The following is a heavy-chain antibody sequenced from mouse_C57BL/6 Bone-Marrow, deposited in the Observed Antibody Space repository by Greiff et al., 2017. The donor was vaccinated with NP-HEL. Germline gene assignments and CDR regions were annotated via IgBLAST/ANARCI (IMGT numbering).Heavy chain of an antibody. D-gene: IGHD2-1*01. CDR2: ISTYYGDA. CDR3: ARKGGNFRYFDV. J-gene: IGHJ1*03. V-gene: IGHV1-67*01. CDR1: GYTFTDYA. Sequence: QVQLQQSGPELVRPGVSVKISCKGSGYTFTDYAMHWVKQSHAKSLEWIGVISTYYGDASYNQKFKDKVTMTVDKSSSTAYMELARLTSEDSAVYYCARKGGNFRYFDVWGTGTTVTVSS.